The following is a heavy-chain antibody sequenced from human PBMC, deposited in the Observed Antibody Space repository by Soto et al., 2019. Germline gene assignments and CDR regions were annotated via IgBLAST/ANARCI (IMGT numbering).Heavy chain of an antibody. CDR2: ISAYNGNT. J-gene: IGHJ5*02. Sequence: QVQLVQSGAEVKKPGASVKVSCKASGYTFTSYGISWVRQAPGQGLEWMGWISAYNGNTNYAQKLQGRITMPTVTFTSTDYTELRSMRSDDTAVYYCARAKALGNIVLIVYEGWFDPWGQGTLVTVSS. V-gene: IGHV1-18*01. CDR1: GYTFTSYG. CDR3: ARAKALGNIVLIVYEGWFDP. D-gene: IGHD2-8*01.